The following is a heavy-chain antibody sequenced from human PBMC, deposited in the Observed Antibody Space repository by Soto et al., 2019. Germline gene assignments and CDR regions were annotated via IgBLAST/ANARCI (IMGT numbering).Heavy chain of an antibody. J-gene: IGHJ4*02. CDR2: IYPGDSDN. D-gene: IGHD2-2*02. Sequence: GESLKISCKGSGYSFTSYWIGWVRQMPGKGLEWMGIIYPGDSDNRYSPSFQGQVTISADKSISTAYLQWSSLKASDTAMYYCARQYCSSTSCYTGPYFDYWGQGTLVTVSS. CDR3: ARQYCSSTSCYTGPYFDY. CDR1: GYSFTSYW. V-gene: IGHV5-51*01.